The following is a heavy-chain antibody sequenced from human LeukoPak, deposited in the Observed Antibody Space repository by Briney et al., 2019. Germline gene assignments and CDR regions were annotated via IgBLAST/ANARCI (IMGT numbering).Heavy chain of an antibody. V-gene: IGHV4-59*01. Sequence: SETLSLTCSVSGGSISYYYWSWIRQPPGKALEWIGYIYYSGSTTYNPSLKSRVTISVDTSKNQFSLKLTSVTAADTAVYYCARGGDFGVVRPFDPWGQGTPVTVSS. J-gene: IGHJ5*02. CDR2: IYYSGST. CDR3: ARGGDFGVVRPFDP. CDR1: GGSISYYY. D-gene: IGHD3-3*01.